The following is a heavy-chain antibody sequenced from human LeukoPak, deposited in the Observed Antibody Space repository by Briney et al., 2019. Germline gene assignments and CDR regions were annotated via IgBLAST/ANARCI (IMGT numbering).Heavy chain of an antibody. CDR3: ARGPGGGYCSSTSCPVDGMDV. Sequence: SETLSLTCTVSGGSISSGGYYWSWIRQHPGKGLEWIGYIYYSGSTYYNPSLKSRVTISVDTSKNQFSLKLSSVTAADTAVYYCARGPGGGYCSSTSCPVDGMDVWGQGTTVTVSS. J-gene: IGHJ6*02. CDR1: GGSISSGGYY. D-gene: IGHD2-2*01. V-gene: IGHV4-31*03. CDR2: IYYSGST.